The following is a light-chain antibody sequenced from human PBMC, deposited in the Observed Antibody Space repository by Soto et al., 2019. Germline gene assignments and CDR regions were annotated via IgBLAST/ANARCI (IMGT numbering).Light chain of an antibody. Sequence: QSVLTQPPSASGTPGQRVTISCSGSSSNIGSNTVNWYQQLPGTAPKLLIYSNNQRPSGVPDRFSGSKSGTSASLAISGLKSEDEADYSGEPWEESLNGNVEFGGGTKLTV. CDR1: SSNIGSNT. V-gene: IGLV1-44*01. J-gene: IGLJ2*01. CDR3: EPWEESLNGNVE. CDR2: SNN.